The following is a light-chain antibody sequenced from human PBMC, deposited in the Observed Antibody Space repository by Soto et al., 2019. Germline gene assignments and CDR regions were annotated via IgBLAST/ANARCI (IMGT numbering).Light chain of an antibody. Sequence: DIQMTQSPSTLSASVGDRVTITCRASQSISSWLAWYQQKPGKAPKPLIYDASSLESGVPSRFSGSGSGTEFTLTIRSMQPDDFATYYCQQYNSYSPAFGQGNKVDIK. CDR2: DAS. V-gene: IGKV1-5*01. CDR3: QQYNSYSPA. CDR1: QSISSW. J-gene: IGKJ1*01.